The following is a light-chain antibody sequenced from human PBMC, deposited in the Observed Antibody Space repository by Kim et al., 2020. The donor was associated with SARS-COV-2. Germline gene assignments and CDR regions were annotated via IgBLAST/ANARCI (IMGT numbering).Light chain of an antibody. Sequence: QSALTQPASVSGSPGQSITISCTGTSSEVGGYNYVSWYQQHPGKAPKLMIYDVSNRPSGVSNRFSGSKSGNTASLTISGLQAEDEADYYCSSYTSSSTRVFGGGTLLTVL. CDR3: SSYTSSSTRV. V-gene: IGLV2-14*03. CDR1: SSEVGGYNY. J-gene: IGLJ3*02. CDR2: DVS.